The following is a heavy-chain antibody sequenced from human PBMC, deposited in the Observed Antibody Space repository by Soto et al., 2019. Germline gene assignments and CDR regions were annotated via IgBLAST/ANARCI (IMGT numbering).Heavy chain of an antibody. V-gene: IGHV3-15*07. D-gene: IGHD3-22*01. CDR3: TTDPHTSYFDEFDY. CDR2: IKSKTDGGTT. CDR1: GFTFSNAW. J-gene: IGHJ4*02. Sequence: EVQLVESGGGLVKPGGSLRLSCAASGFTFSNAWMNWVRQAPGKGLEWVGRIKSKTDGGTTDYAAPVKGRFTISRDDSNYTLSLQMTSLKTEDTAVYYCTTDPHTSYFDEFDYWGQGTLVTVSS.